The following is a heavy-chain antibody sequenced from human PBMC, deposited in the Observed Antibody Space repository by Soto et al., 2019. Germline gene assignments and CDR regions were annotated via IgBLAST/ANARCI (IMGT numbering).Heavy chain of an antibody. J-gene: IGHJ6*03. CDR1: GFTFSNYW. D-gene: IGHD6-6*01. Sequence: EVQLVESGGGLVQPGGSLRLSCAASGFTFSNYWMHWVRQAPGKGLVWVSRIKYDEIATNYADSVKGRFTISRDNAKETVYLQMTGLRVDDTAVYYCVRGARNYYFVDVWGKGTTVTVSS. V-gene: IGHV3-74*01. CDR2: IKYDEIAT. CDR3: VRGARNYYFVDV.